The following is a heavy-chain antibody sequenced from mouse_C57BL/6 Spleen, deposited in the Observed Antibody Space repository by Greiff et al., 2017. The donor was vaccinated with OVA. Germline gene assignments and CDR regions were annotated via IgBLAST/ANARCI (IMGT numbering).Heavy chain of an antibody. CDR1: GFSLSTSGMG. J-gene: IGHJ2*01. V-gene: IGHV8-12*01. Sequence: QVTLKVSGPGILQSSQTLSLSCSFSGFSLSTSGMGVSWLRQPSGQGLEWLAHIDWDDDKRYNPSLKSRLTIAKDTSRNQVCLKITSVDTADTATDYCNRRARYSKDFDYWGQGPTLTVST. D-gene: IGHD2-5*01. CDR2: IDWDDDK. CDR3: NRRARYSKDFDY.